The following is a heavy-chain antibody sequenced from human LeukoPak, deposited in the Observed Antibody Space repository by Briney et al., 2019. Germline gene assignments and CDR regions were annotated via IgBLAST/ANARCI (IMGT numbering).Heavy chain of an antibody. CDR1: GGSVSSGRYY. CDR3: ARGHDYGDYFWFDP. CDR2: IYYSVST. Sequence: PSETLSLTCTVSGGSVSSGRYYWSWIRQPPGKGLEWIGYIYYSVSTNYNPSLRRRVTISVDTSKNQFSLKLSSVTAADTAVYYCARGHDYGDYFWFDPWGQGTLVTVSS. D-gene: IGHD4-17*01. V-gene: IGHV4-61*01. J-gene: IGHJ5*02.